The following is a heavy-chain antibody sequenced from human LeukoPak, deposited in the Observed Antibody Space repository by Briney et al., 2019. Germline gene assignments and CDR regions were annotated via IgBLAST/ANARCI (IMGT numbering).Heavy chain of an antibody. Sequence: GGSLRLSCAASGITVSSDYMSCVRQAPGKGLEWVSVIYIDGNTYYADSVKGRFTISRDNSKNTLYLQMNSLRAEDTAVYYCASDRGSGWYDYWGQGTLVTVSS. CDR2: IYIDGNT. V-gene: IGHV3-66*01. CDR3: ASDRGSGWYDY. CDR1: GITVSSDY. J-gene: IGHJ4*02. D-gene: IGHD6-19*01.